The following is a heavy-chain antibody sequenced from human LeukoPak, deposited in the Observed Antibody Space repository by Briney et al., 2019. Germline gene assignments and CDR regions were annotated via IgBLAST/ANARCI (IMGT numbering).Heavy chain of an antibody. CDR1: GYTFTGYY. D-gene: IGHD3-9*01. J-gene: IGHJ4*02. CDR3: ARKGSVYDILTGYYPFDY. CDR2: INPNSGGT. Sequence: ASVKVSRKASGYTFTGYYMHWVRQAPGQGLEWMGWINPNSGGTNYAQKFQGRVTMTRDTSISTAYMELSRLRSDDTAVYYCARKGSVYDILTGYYPFDYWGQGTLVTVSS. V-gene: IGHV1-2*02.